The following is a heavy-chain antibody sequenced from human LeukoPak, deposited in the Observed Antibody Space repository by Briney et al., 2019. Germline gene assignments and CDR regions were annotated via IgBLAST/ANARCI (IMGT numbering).Heavy chain of an antibody. CDR1: GYTFTSYG. Sequence: ASVKVSCKASGYTFTSYGISWVRQAPEQGLEWMGWISGYNGNTNYAQKLQGRVTMTTDTSTSTAYMELRSLRSDDTAVYYCARDIMMVRGVYHHYYGMDVWGKGTTVTVSS. J-gene: IGHJ6*04. V-gene: IGHV1-18*04. CDR3: ARDIMMVRGVYHHYYGMDV. D-gene: IGHD3-10*01. CDR2: ISGYNGNT.